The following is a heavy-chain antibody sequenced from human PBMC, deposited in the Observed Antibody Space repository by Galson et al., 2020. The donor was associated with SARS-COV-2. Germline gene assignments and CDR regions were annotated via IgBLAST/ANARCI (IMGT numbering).Heavy chain of an antibody. J-gene: IGHJ4*02. Sequence: LSLTCAASGFTFSSYGMHWVRQAPGKGLEWVAVIWYDGSNKYYADSVKGRFTISRDNSKNTLYLQMNSLRAEDTAVYYCARENIVVIDYWGQGTLVTVSS. V-gene: IGHV3-33*01. CDR2: IWYDGSNK. CDR1: GFTFSSYG. D-gene: IGHD3-22*01. CDR3: ARENIVVIDY.